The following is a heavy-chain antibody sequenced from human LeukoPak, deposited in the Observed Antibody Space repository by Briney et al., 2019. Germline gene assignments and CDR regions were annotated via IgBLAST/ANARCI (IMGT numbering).Heavy chain of an antibody. Sequence: PGGSLRLSCAASGFTFSSYSMNWVRQAPGKGLEWVSYISSSSSTIYYADSVKGRFTISRDNAKNSLYLQMNSLRAEDTAVYYCARDSAATYYDILTGYEYWGQGTLVTVS. CDR1: GFTFSSYS. CDR3: ARDSAATYYDILTGYEY. CDR2: ISSSSSTI. V-gene: IGHV3-48*04. J-gene: IGHJ4*02. D-gene: IGHD3-9*01.